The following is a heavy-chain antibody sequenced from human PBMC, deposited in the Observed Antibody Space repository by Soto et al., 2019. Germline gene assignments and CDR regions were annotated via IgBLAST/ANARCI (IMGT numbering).Heavy chain of an antibody. CDR2: ISSSSSTI. J-gene: IGHJ4*02. Sequence: EVQLVDSGGGLVQPGGSLRLSCAASGFTFSSYSMNWVRQAPGKGLEWVSYISSSSSTIYYADSVKGRFTASRDNANNSLYLQMNSLRAEDTAVYYCASLSAAYLSSVYSLDYWGQGPVVTVSS. CDR3: ASLSAAYLSSVYSLDY. V-gene: IGHV3-48*01. D-gene: IGHD3-22*01. CDR1: GFTFSSYS.